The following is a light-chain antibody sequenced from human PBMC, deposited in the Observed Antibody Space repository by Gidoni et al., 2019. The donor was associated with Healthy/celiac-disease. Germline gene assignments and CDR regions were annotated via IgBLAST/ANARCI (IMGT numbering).Light chain of an antibody. CDR1: PSVSSN. Sequence: EIVMPQSPATLSVSPGERATLSCRASPSVSSNLAWYQQKLGQAPRLLIYGASTRATGIPARFSGSGSGTEFTLTISSLQSEDFAVYYCQQYNNWPPYTFXQXTKLEIK. CDR2: GAS. CDR3: QQYNNWPPYT. V-gene: IGKV3-15*01. J-gene: IGKJ2*01.